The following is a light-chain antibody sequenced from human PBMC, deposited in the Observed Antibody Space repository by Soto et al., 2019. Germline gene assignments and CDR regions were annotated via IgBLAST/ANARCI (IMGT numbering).Light chain of an antibody. Sequence: QSVLTQPPSVSGAPGKRVTISCTGSSSNIGAGYDVHWYQQLPGRAPKLLIYGNTNRPSGVPDRFSGSKSGTSASLAITGLQAEDEADYYCLSFDSSLSVVFGGGTKVTVL. CDR3: LSFDSSLSVV. CDR2: GNT. CDR1: SSNIGAGYD. J-gene: IGLJ2*01. V-gene: IGLV1-40*01.